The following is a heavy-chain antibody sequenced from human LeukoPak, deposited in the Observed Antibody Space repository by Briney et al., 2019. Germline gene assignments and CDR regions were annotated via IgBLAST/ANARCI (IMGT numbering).Heavy chain of an antibody. CDR1: GFTVSSNY. Sequence: GGSLRLSCAASGFTVSSNYMNWVRQAPGKGLEWVSIIYSGGSTYYADSVKGRFTISRDNSRNTVYLQVNSLRAEDTAVYYCARTASCGGSCYPNWFDPWGQGTLVTVSS. CDR3: ARTASCGGSCYPNWFDP. J-gene: IGHJ5*02. CDR2: IYSGGST. V-gene: IGHV3-66*01. D-gene: IGHD2-15*01.